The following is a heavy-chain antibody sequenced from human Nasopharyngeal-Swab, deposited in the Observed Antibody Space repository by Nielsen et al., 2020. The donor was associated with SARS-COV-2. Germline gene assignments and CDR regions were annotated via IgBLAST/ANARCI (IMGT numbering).Heavy chain of an antibody. D-gene: IGHD6-13*01. CDR1: GFTFSDYY. J-gene: IGHJ4*02. Sequence: GGSLRLSCAASGFTFSDYYMSWIRQAPGKGLEWVSYISSSSSYTNYADSVKGRFTISRDNAKNSLYLQMNSLRAEDTAVYYCAKDHDRSIAAAGDYWGQGTLVTVSS. V-gene: IGHV3-11*06. CDR2: ISSSSSYT. CDR3: AKDHDRSIAAAGDY.